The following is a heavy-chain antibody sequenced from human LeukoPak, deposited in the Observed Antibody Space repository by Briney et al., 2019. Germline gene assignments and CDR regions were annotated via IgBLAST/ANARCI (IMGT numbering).Heavy chain of an antibody. D-gene: IGHD3-22*01. Sequence: PSQTLSLTCAVSGGSISSGGYSWSWIRQPPGKGLEWIGYIYHSGSTYYNPSLKSRVTISVDRSKNQFSLKLSSVTAADTAVYYCARVRNYYELWYFDYWGQGTLVTVSS. CDR3: ARVRNYYELWYFDY. V-gene: IGHV4-30-2*01. J-gene: IGHJ4*02. CDR2: IYHSGST. CDR1: GGSISSGGYS.